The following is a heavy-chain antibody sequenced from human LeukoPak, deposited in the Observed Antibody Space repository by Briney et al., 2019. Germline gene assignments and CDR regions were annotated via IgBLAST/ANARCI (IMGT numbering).Heavy chain of an antibody. CDR1: GYTFTGYY. D-gene: IGHD5-12*01. J-gene: IGHJ6*03. Sequence: ASVKVSCKASGYTFTGYYMHWVRQAPGQGLEWMGWINPNSGGTNYAQKFQGRVTMTRDTSISTAYMELSRLRSDDTAVYYCARSGAYGYYYYYYYMDVWGKGTTVTVSS. CDR3: ARSGAYGYYYYYYYMDV. CDR2: INPNSGGT. V-gene: IGHV1-2*02.